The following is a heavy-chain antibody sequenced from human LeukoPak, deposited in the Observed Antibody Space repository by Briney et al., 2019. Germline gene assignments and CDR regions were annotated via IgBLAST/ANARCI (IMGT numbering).Heavy chain of an antibody. CDR1: GFTFSNAW. Sequence: GGSLRLSCAASGFTFSNAWMSWVRQAPGKGLEWVGRIKSKTDGGTTDYAAPVKGRFTISRDDSKNTLYLQMNSLKTEDTAVYYCTTAIDWSYYFDYWGQGTLVTVPS. CDR2: IKSKTDGGTT. CDR3: TTAIDWSYYFDY. D-gene: IGHD3-9*01. J-gene: IGHJ4*02. V-gene: IGHV3-15*01.